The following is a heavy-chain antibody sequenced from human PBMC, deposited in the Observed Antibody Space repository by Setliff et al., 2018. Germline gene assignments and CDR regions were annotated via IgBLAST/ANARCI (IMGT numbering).Heavy chain of an antibody. J-gene: IGHJ6*02. Sequence: GASVKVSCKASGGTFSSYAITWVRQAPGQGLEWMGGIIPIFGTAKYAQKFQGRVTITADQSTRTAYMELRSLRSDDTAVYYCARVGSSSWLHPDVYYYYGMDVWGQGTTVTVSS. CDR3: ARVGSSSWLHPDVYYYYGMDV. V-gene: IGHV1-69*13. D-gene: IGHD6-13*01. CDR2: IIPIFGTA. CDR1: GGTFSSYA.